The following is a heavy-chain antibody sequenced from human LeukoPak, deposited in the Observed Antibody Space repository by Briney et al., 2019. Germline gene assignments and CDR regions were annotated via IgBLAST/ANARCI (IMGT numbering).Heavy chain of an antibody. CDR1: GFTVSSNY. CDR2: IYSGGST. J-gene: IGHJ5*02. V-gene: IGHV3-53*01. D-gene: IGHD3/OR15-3a*01. Sequence: GGSLRLSCAASGFTVSSNYMSWVRQAPGKGLERVSVIYSGGSTYYTDSVKGRFTISRDNSKNTLYLQMNSLRAEDTAVYYCARARTWPYWFDPWGQGTLVTVSS. CDR3: ARARTWPYWFDP.